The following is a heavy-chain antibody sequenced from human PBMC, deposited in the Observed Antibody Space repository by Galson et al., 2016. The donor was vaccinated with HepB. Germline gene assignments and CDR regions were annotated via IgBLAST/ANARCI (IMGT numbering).Heavy chain of an antibody. Sequence: SLRLSCAASGFSFNTYGMHWVRQAPGKGLEWVAALSFDGTNTHYADSVKGRFIISRDNSKNTIYLQMNGLRPDDTAVYYCAKDRKLQYFDWLSPLMWGQGTMVTVSS. D-gene: IGHD3-9*01. J-gene: IGHJ3*02. CDR3: AKDRKLQYFDWLSPLM. V-gene: IGHV3-30*18. CDR1: GFSFNTYG. CDR2: LSFDGTNT.